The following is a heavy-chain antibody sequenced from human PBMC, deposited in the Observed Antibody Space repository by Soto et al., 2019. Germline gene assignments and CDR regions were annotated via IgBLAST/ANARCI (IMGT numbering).Heavy chain of an antibody. CDR2: ISSSSSYI. V-gene: IGHV3-21*01. Sequence: EVQLVESGGGLVKPGGSLRLSCAASGFTFSSYSMNWVHQAPGKGLEWVSSISSSSSYIYYADSVKGRFTISRDNAKNSLYLQMNSLRAEDTAVYYCARVVVEMATNLPFDYWGQGTLVTVSS. D-gene: IGHD5-12*01. CDR3: ARVVVEMATNLPFDY. CDR1: GFTFSSYS. J-gene: IGHJ4*02.